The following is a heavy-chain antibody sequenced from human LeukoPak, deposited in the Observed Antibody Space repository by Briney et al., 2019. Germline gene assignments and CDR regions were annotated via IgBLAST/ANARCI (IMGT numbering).Heavy chain of an antibody. CDR2: INPSSGGT. J-gene: IGHJ4*02. CDR3: ARKDRTSYYDFWSGYSEPFDY. CDR1: GYTFTGYY. D-gene: IGHD3-3*01. V-gene: IGHV1-2*02. Sequence: ASVKVSCKASGYTFTGYYMHWVRQAPGQGLEWMGWINPSSGGTNYAQKFQGRVTMTRDTSISTAYMELSRLRSDDTAVYYCARKDRTSYYDFWSGYSEPFDYWGQGTLVTVSS.